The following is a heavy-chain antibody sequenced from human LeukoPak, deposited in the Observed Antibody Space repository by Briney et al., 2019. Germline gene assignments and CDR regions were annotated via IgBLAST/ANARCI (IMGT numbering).Heavy chain of an antibody. D-gene: IGHD3-22*01. CDR1: GYTFTSYG. Sequence: WASVTVSCKASGYTFTSYGISWVRQAPGQGLEWMGWISAYNGNTNYAQKLQGRVTMTTDTSTSTAYMELRSLRSDDTAVYYCARGPFGYYYDSSGYYPFDYWGQGTLVTISS. CDR3: ARGPFGYYYDSSGYYPFDY. J-gene: IGHJ4*02. V-gene: IGHV1-18*01. CDR2: ISAYNGNT.